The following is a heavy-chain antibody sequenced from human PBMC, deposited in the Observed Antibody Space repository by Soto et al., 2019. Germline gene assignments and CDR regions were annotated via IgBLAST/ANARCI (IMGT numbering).Heavy chain of an antibody. CDR1: GGSISSGDYY. V-gene: IGHV4-30-4*01. J-gene: IGHJ4*02. Sequence: QVQLQESGPGLVKPSQTLSLTCTVSGGSISSGDYYWSRIRQPPGKCLEWIGYIYYSGSTYYNPSLKSRVTISVDTSRNQFSLKLSSVTAADTAVYYCARVPKGDQYYYDNSGYYYGLFDYWGQGTLVTVSS. CDR2: IYYSGST. CDR3: ARVPKGDQYYYDNSGYYYGLFDY. D-gene: IGHD3-22*01.